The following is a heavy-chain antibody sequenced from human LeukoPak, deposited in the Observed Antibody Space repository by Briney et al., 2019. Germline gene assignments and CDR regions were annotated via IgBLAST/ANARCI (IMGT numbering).Heavy chain of an antibody. CDR2: IYYSGST. CDR1: GGSISSYY. Sequence: KPSETLSLTCTVSGGSISSYYWSWIRQPPGKGLEWTGYIYYSGSTNYNPSLKSRVTISVDTSKNQFSLKLSSVTAADTAVYYCARVRYSYGQYLDYWGQGTLVTVSS. V-gene: IGHV4-59*01. CDR3: ARVRYSYGQYLDY. J-gene: IGHJ4*02. D-gene: IGHD5-18*01.